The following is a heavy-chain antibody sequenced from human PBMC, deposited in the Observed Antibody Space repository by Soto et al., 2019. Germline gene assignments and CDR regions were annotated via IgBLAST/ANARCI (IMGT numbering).Heavy chain of an antibody. CDR2: IYYSGST. J-gene: IGHJ6*02. CDR1: GGSISSYY. V-gene: IGHV4-59*01. CDR3: ANFLTVSLGYYYYGMDV. Sequence: SEPLSLTCTVSGGSISSYYWSWIRQPPGKGLEWIGYIYYSGSTNYNPSLKSRVTISVDTSKNQFSLKLSSVTAADTAVYYCANFLTVSLGYYYYGMDVWGQGTTLTVSS. D-gene: IGHD3-9*01.